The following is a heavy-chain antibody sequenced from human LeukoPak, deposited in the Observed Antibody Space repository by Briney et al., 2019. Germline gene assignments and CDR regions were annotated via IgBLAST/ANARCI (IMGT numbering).Heavy chain of an antibody. CDR3: ARYGYYYDSSGYYQQYFDY. CDR1: GGSISSGSYY. V-gene: IGHV4-61*02. D-gene: IGHD3-22*01. CDR2: IYTSGST. Sequence: SETLSLTCTVSGGSISSGSYYWRWIRQPAGKGLEWIGRIYTSGSTNYNPSLKSRVTISVDTSKNQFSLKLSSVIAADTAVYYCARYGYYYDSSGYYQQYFDYWGQGTLVTVSS. J-gene: IGHJ4*02.